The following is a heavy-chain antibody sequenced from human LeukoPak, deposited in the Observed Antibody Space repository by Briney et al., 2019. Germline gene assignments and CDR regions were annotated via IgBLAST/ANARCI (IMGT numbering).Heavy chain of an antibody. CDR1: GYSISSGYY. V-gene: IGHV4-38-2*02. CDR3: ARDDSSGYYVDY. D-gene: IGHD3-22*01. J-gene: IGHJ4*02. Sequence: SETLSLTCTVSGYSISSGYYWGWIRQPPGKGLEWIGSIYHSGSTYYNPSLKSRVTISVDTSKNQFSLKLSSATAADTAVYYCARDDSSGYYVDYWGQGTLVTVSS. CDR2: IYHSGST.